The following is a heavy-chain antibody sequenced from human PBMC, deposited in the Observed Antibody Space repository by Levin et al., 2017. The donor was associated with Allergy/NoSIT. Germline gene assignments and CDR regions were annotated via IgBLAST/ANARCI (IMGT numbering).Heavy chain of an antibody. Sequence: GESLKISCAASGFTFSNYWMHWVRQAPGKGLVWVSYINSDGSDTKYADSVKGRFTISRDNAKNTLYLQMNSLRAEDTAVYYCTRDDSRWELPSDYWGLGTLVTVSS. V-gene: IGHV3-74*03. D-gene: IGHD1-26*01. J-gene: IGHJ4*02. CDR3: TRDDSRWELPSDY. CDR1: GFTFSNYW. CDR2: INSDGSDT.